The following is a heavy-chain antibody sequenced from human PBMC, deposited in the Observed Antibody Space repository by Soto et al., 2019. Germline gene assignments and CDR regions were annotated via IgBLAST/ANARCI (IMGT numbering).Heavy chain of an antibody. CDR2: MNPNSGNT. CDR3: ARPKQGRWYSGYDYPLGY. V-gene: IGHV1-8*01. CDR1: GYTFTSYD. J-gene: IGHJ4*02. Sequence: QVQLVQSGAEVKKPGASVKVSCKASGYTFTSYDINWVRQATGQGLEWMGWMNPNSGNTGYAQKFQGRVTMTRNTSISTAYMELSSLRSEDTAVYYCARPKQGRWYSGYDYPLGYWGQGTLVTVSS. D-gene: IGHD5-12*01.